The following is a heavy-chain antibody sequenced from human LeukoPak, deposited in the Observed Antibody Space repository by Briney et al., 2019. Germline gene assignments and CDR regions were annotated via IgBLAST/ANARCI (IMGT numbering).Heavy chain of an antibody. Sequence: SETLSLTCSVSGGSISSGPYFWSWIRQSPGQGLEWIGYIWPSGSTNYNPSLSGRVAISLDKSRNHFTLMVTAVTAADTAFYCARKGPEHLPTYFDHWGRGILVTVSS. CDR1: GGSISSGPYF. V-gene: IGHV4-30-2*06. D-gene: IGHD2-21*01. CDR2: IWPSGST. J-gene: IGHJ4*02. CDR3: RKGPEHLPTYFDH.